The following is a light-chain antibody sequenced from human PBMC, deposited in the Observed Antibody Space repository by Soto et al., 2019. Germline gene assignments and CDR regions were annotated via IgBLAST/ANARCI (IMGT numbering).Light chain of an antibody. Sequence: DIVMTQSPDSLAVSLGERATINCKSSQSVLHSSNNKNYLSWYQQKPGQPPKMLISWTSTRESGVPDRFSGSGSGTDFTLTISSLQAEDVAVYYCQQYYSTPRTFGGGTKLEIK. CDR1: QSVLHSSNNKNY. V-gene: IGKV4-1*01. J-gene: IGKJ4*01. CDR2: WTS. CDR3: QQYYSTPRT.